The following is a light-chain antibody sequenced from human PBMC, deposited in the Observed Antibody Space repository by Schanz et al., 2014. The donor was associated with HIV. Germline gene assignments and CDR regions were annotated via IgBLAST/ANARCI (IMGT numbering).Light chain of an antibody. CDR3: QQRSNWPPIYT. CDR1: QSVSSS. J-gene: IGKJ2*01. V-gene: IGKV3-11*01. Sequence: EVVLTQSPATLSLSPGERATLSCRASQSVSSSLAWYQQKPGQAPRLLIYDTSTRVSGIPARFSGSGSGTDFTLTISGLEPDDVAVYYCQQRSNWPPIYTFGQGTKLEIK. CDR2: DTS.